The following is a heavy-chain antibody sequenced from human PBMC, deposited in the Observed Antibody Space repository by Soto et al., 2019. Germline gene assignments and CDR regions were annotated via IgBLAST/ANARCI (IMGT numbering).Heavy chain of an antibody. D-gene: IGHD5-12*01. V-gene: IGHV3-53*02. J-gene: IGHJ4*02. CDR1: GFTVSSNY. CDR2: IYSGGRT. Sequence: EVQLVETGGGLIQPGGSLRLSCAASGFTVSSNYMSWVRQAPGKGLEWVSVIYSGGRTYYADSVKGRFTISRDNSKNTLYLQMNSLRAEDTAVYYCARGKYSGFDYDFDYWGQGTLVTVSS. CDR3: ARGKYSGFDYDFDY.